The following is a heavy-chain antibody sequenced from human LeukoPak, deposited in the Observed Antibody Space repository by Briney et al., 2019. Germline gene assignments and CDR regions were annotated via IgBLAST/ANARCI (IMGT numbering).Heavy chain of an antibody. CDR3: ARDMSVAGSLVLEY. CDR1: GFTFSSYG. Sequence: GALRLSCAASGFTFSSYGMHWVRQAPGKGLEWVAVIWYDGSNKYYADSVKGRFTISRDNSKNTLYLQMNSLRAEDTAVYYCARDMSVAGSLVLEYWGQGTLVTVSS. CDR2: IWYDGSNK. V-gene: IGHV3-33*01. J-gene: IGHJ4*02. D-gene: IGHD6-19*01.